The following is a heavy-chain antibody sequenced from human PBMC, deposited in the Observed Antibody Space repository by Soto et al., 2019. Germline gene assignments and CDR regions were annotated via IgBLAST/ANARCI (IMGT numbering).Heavy chain of an antibody. CDR1: GFSFSSYW. Sequence: EVQLVESGGGLVQPGGSLRLSCAASGFSFSSYWMHWVRQAPGKGLVWVSRINSDGSSTNHADSVKGRFTISRDNAKNTLSQHMNSLRAEDTAVYYCAKAACSAGSCYPYYFAYWGRGTLVTVAS. V-gene: IGHV3-74*01. CDR3: AKAACSAGSCYPYYFAY. CDR2: INSDGSST. J-gene: IGHJ4*02. D-gene: IGHD2-15*01.